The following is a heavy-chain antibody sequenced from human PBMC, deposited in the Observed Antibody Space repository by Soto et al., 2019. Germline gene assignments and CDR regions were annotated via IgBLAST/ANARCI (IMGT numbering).Heavy chain of an antibody. Sequence: PSETLSLNCTIYGGSISSYFWSWIRQPPGKGLEWIGYIHYSGTTVYSPSLKSRVTMSIDTSENQFTLNLTSVTAADTAVYYCARDTGSYYLDSWGQGSLVTVSS. D-gene: IGHD1-26*01. CDR2: IHYSGTT. CDR1: GGSISSYF. CDR3: ARDTGSYYLDS. V-gene: IGHV4-59*01. J-gene: IGHJ4*01.